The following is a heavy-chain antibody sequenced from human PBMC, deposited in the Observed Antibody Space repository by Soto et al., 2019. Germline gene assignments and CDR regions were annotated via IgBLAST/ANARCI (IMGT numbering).Heavy chain of an antibody. CDR3: TRRVSGYDSFWFDP. V-gene: IGHV3-49*03. Sequence: QPGGSLRLSCTASGFTFGDYAMSWFRQAPGKGLEWVGFIRSKAYGGTTEYAASVKGRFTISRDDSKSIAYLQMNSLKTEDTAVYYCTRRVSGYDSFWFDPWGQGTLVTVSS. J-gene: IGHJ5*02. CDR1: GFTFGDYA. D-gene: IGHD5-12*01. CDR2: IRSKAYGGTT.